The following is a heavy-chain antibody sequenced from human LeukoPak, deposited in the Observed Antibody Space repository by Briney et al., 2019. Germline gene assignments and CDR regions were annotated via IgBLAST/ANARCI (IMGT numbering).Heavy chain of an antibody. CDR2: IIPIFGTA. D-gene: IGHD3-10*01. CDR3: ARAGERYYGSGSYPVYYYYYMDV. CDR1: GGTFSSYA. V-gene: IGHV1-69*05. J-gene: IGHJ6*03. Sequence: SVKVSCKASGGTFSSYATSWVRQAPGQGLEWMGGIIPIFGTANYAQKFQGRVTITTDESTSTAYMELSSLRSEDTAVYYCARAGERYYGSGSYPVYYYYYMDVWGKGTTVTVSS.